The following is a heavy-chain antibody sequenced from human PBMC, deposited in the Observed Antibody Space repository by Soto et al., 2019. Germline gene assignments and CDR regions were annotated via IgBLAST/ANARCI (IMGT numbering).Heavy chain of an antibody. V-gene: IGHV3-33*06. J-gene: IGHJ6*02. CDR3: ANLWGDGYNLGQDYNGMDV. CDR1: GFSFENYG. D-gene: IGHD5-12*01. Sequence: QVQMVESGGGVVQPGRSLRLSCAASGFSFENYGMHWVRQAPGRGLEWVAIIWYDGSIQYYAAAVKGRFTISRDNSKNTLYLEMTSLRDEDTAVYYCANLWGDGYNLGQDYNGMDVWGQGTTVIVSS. CDR2: IWYDGSIQ.